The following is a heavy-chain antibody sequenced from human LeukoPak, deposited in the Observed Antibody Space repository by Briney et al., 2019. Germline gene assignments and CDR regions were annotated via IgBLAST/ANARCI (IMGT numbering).Heavy chain of an antibody. CDR1: GYSLTNYY. CDR2: INTSGRST. J-gene: IGHJ4*02. Sequence: ASVKLSCTASGYSLTNYYVHWVRQAPGPGLESMGEINTSGRSTTYAQTFHGRITVTRDKSTNTAYMHLSSLLTDATTPYYCSRGAPATRIGAGRFDYWGQGSLLTVAS. D-gene: IGHD5-12*01. CDR3: SRGAPATRIGAGRFDY. V-gene: IGHV1-46*01.